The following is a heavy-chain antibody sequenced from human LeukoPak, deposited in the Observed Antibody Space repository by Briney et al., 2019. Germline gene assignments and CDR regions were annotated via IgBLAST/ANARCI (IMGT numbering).Heavy chain of an antibody. J-gene: IGHJ3*02. CDR2: ISAYNGNT. Sequence: GASVKVSCKASGYTFTSYGISWVRQAPGQGLEWMGWISAYNGNTNYAQKLQGRVTMTTDTSTSTAYMELRSLRSDDTAVYYCARAYCSSTSCYSMQAFDIWGQGTMVTVSS. CDR3: ARAYCSSTSCYSMQAFDI. V-gene: IGHV1-18*01. D-gene: IGHD2-2*01. CDR1: GYTFTSYG.